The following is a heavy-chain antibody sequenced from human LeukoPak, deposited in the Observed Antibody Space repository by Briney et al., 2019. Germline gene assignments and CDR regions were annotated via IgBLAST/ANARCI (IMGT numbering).Heavy chain of an antibody. J-gene: IGHJ1*01. CDR1: GFIFRNYA. D-gene: IGHD3-10*01. V-gene: IGHV3-23*01. CDR3: ARAFGSGSYYTPPKYFQH. Sequence: GGSLRLSCAASGFIFRNYAMNWVRQAPGRGLEWVASIAASSGDTYYPDSVRGRFTISRDNSKNTLYLQMNSLRAEDTALYYCARAFGSGSYYTPPKYFQHWGQGTLVTVSS. CDR2: IAASSGDT.